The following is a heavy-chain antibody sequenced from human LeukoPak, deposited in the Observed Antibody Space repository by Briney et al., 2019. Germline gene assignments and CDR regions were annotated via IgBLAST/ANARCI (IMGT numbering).Heavy chain of an antibody. Sequence: PGGSLRLSCTASGFTTHYWLNWVRQSPGKGLEWVANIDRDGRVQHYVDSVEGRFTISRDSAKNSLALQMHSLRAEDTAVYYCTGGSDKVPSGEHYYYMDVWGTGTTVTVSS. CDR2: IDRDGRVQ. D-gene: IGHD2-2*01. CDR3: TGGSDKVPSGEHYYYMDV. V-gene: IGHV3-7*01. J-gene: IGHJ6*03. CDR1: GFTTHYW.